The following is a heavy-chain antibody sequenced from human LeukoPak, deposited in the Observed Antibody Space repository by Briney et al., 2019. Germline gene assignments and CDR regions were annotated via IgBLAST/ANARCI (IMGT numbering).Heavy chain of an antibody. CDR2: ISSSGST. D-gene: IGHD1-1*01. V-gene: IGHV4-31*03. J-gene: IGHJ4*02. CDR3: ARATNWNAFDY. Sequence: KPSETLSLSRTVSGGSISSGGYFWSWIRQHPGKGLEWIGFISSSGSTYYNPSLKSRLTISVDASKNQFSLRVTSVTAADTAVYFCARATNWNAFDYWGQGMLVTVSS. CDR1: GGSISSGGYF.